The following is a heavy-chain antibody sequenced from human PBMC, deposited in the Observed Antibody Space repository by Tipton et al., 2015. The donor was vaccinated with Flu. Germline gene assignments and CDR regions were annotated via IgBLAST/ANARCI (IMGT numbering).Heavy chain of an antibody. CDR2: IYYIGST. D-gene: IGHD4-17*01. CDR1: GGTISSGGDY. CDR3: ARMEWTVTTPRYFDL. V-gene: IGHV4-31*03. J-gene: IGHJ2*01. Sequence: TLSLTCTVSGGTISSGGDYWSWIRQHPGKGLEWIGHIYYIGSTNYNPSLKSRVTISVDTSKNQFSLKLSSVTAADTAVYYCARMEWTVTTPRYFDLWGRGTLVTVSS.